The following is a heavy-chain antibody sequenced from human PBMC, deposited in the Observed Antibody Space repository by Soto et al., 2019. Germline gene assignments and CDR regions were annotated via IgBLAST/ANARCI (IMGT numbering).Heavy chain of an antibody. CDR3: ARERGYCSGGSCPVDY. CDR2: IYYSGST. J-gene: IGHJ4*02. CDR1: GGSISSGDYY. Sequence: SETLSLTCTVSGGSISSGDYYWSWIRQHPGKGLEWIGYIYYSGSTYYNPSLKSRVTISVDTSKNQFSLKLSSVTAADTAVYYCARERGYCSGGSCPVDYWGQGTLVTVSS. D-gene: IGHD2-15*01. V-gene: IGHV4-30-4*08.